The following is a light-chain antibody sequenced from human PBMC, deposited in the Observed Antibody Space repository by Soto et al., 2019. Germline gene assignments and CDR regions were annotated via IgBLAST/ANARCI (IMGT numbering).Light chain of an antibody. J-gene: IGLJ2*01. Sequence: QSVLTPPPSVSGAPGQRVTISCTGSSSNIGAGYEVHWYQQLPGTAPKLLIYDNSNRPSGVPDRFSGSKSGTSASLAITGLQAEDEADYHCQSYDSSLSGSVVFGGGTKLTVL. CDR1: SSNIGAGYE. CDR2: DNS. V-gene: IGLV1-40*01. CDR3: QSYDSSLSGSVV.